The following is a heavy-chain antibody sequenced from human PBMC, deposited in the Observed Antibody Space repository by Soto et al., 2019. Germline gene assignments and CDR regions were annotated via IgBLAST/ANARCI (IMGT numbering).Heavy chain of an antibody. CDR1: GYTFTNFA. CDR2: ITAGDGDT. J-gene: IGHJ4*02. D-gene: IGHD2-15*01. Sequence: QVQLVQSGAEVKEPGASVKVSCKASGYTFTNFAIHWVRQAPGQSLEWMGWITAGDGDTKYSQKFQGRFTITSDTSASTAYMELRTLKSEDTAVYYCAGGATRPGGYWGQGTLVTVSS. V-gene: IGHV1-3*01. CDR3: AGGATRPGGY.